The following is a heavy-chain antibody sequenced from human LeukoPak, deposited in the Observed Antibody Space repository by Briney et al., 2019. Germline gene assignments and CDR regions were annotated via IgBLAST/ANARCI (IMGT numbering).Heavy chain of an antibody. D-gene: IGHD2-8*01. CDR3: ARIPGYCTNGVCYDAFDI. CDR1: GFTFSNYD. J-gene: IGHJ3*02. V-gene: IGHV3-30*02. Sequence: GGSLRLSCAASGFTFSNYDMHWVRQAPGKGLEWVTFIPFDGSNKYYADSVKGRFTISRDNSKDTLYLQMNSLKIEDTAVYYCARIPGYCTNGVCYDAFDIWGQGTMVTVSS. CDR2: IPFDGSNK.